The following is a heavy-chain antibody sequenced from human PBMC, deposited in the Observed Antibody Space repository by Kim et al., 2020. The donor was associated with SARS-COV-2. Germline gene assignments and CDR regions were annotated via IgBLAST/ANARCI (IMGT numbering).Heavy chain of an antibody. CDR1: GFTFSSYG. D-gene: IGHD2-2*01. J-gene: IGHJ6*02. V-gene: IGHV3-33*01. CDR3: ARGLLVPAAIISYGMDV. CDR2: IWYDGSNK. Sequence: GGSLRLSCAASGFTFSSYGMNWVRQAPGKGLEWVAVIWYDGSNKYYADSVKGRFTISRDNSKNTLYLQMNSLRAEDTAVYYCARGLLVPAAIISYGMDVWGQGTTVTVSS.